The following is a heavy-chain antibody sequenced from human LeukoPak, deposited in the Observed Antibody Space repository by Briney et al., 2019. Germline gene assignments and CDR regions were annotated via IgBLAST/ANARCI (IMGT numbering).Heavy chain of an antibody. CDR3: VRWIASGSGIYWYFDV. Sequence: GGSLRLSCAASGFTFSNYWMNWVRQAPGKGLEWVANIKQDGSEKFYVDSVKGRFTISRDNAKNSLFLQVNSLRAEDTAVYYCVRWIASGSGIYWYFDVWGRGTLVTVSS. CDR2: IKQDGSEK. D-gene: IGHD1-26*01. V-gene: IGHV3-7*01. J-gene: IGHJ2*01. CDR1: GFTFSNYW.